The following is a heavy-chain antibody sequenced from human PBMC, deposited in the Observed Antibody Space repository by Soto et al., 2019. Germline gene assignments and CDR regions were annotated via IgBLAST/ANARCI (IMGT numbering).Heavy chain of an antibody. CDR3: AKTANGWFSAFEI. Sequence: EVQLLESGGGLVQPGGSLRLSCAASGFTFSSYAMSWVRQAPGKGLEWVSAISGSGGTTYYADSVKGRFTFSRDNSKNTLYLQINSLRAEDTAVYYCAKTANGWFSAFEIWGQGTMVTVSS. CDR2: ISGSGGTT. CDR1: GFTFSSYA. J-gene: IGHJ3*02. D-gene: IGHD6-19*01. V-gene: IGHV3-23*01.